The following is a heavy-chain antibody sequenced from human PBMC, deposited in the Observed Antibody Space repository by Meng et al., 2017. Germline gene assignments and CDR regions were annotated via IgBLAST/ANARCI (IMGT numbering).Heavy chain of an antibody. CDR3: ARLRGQSMVRGVLSDY. CDR1: GYTFTGYY. D-gene: IGHD3-10*01. V-gene: IGHV1-2*02. Sequence: SVKVSCKASGYTFTGYYMHWVRQAPGQGLEWMGWINPNSGGTNSAQKFKGRVTMTRDTSISPAYMELSRLRSDATAVYYCARLRGQSMVRGVLSDYWGQGTLVTVSS. J-gene: IGHJ4*02. CDR2: INPNSGGT.